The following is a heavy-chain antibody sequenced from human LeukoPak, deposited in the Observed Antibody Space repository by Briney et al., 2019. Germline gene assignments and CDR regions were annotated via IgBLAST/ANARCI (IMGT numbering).Heavy chain of an antibody. CDR3: TPVMVEDRGF. D-gene: IGHD2-15*01. CDR2: IKSKNDGGTA. V-gene: IGHV3-15*01. CDR1: GFIFNKAW. Sequence: PGGSLRLSCAASGFIFNKAWMNWVRQAPGKGPEWVGRIKSKNDGGTADYGSPVKGRFTISRDDSKNTLYLQMNSLISDETAIYYCTPVMVEDRGFWGQGTLVTVSS. J-gene: IGHJ4*02.